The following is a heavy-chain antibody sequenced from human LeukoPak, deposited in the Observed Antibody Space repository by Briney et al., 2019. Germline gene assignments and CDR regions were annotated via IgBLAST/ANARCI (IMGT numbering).Heavy chain of an antibody. V-gene: IGHV4-59*08. Sequence: SETLSLTCAVSGGSISSYYWSWIRQPPGKGLEWIGYINYSGSTNYNPSLKSRVTISVDTSKNQFSLKLSSVTAADTAVYYCARHAPKYYDILSGYLKVGWFAPGGQGTLVTVSA. CDR3: ARHAPKYYDILSGYLKVGWFAP. J-gene: IGHJ5*02. CDR1: GGSISSYY. CDR2: INYSGST. D-gene: IGHD3-9*01.